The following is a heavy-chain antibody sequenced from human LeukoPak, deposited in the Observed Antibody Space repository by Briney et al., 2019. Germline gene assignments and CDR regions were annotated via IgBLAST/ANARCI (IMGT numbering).Heavy chain of an antibody. D-gene: IGHD2-15*01. CDR2: IYYSGST. CDR3: ARVGYCSGGSCYRGYYYGMDV. Sequence: SQTLSLTCTVSGGSISSGDYYWSWIRQPPGKGLEWIGYIYYSGSTYYNPSLKSRVTISVDTSKNQFSLKLSSVTAADTAVYYCARVGYCSGGSCYRGYYYGMDVWGQGTTVTVSS. V-gene: IGHV4-30-4*01. CDR1: GGSISSGDYY. J-gene: IGHJ6*02.